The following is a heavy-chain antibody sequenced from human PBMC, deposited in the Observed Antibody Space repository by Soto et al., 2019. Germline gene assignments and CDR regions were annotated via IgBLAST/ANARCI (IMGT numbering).Heavy chain of an antibody. J-gene: IGHJ4*02. D-gene: IGHD5-18*01. CDR3: ARAVDTSMLWEYNFDY. Sequence: QVQLVQSGAEVKNPGASVKVSCKASGYTFTSYGISWVRQAPGQGLEWMGWISAYNGNTNYAQKIQERVTMTTGTSTRTSYMELRSLRSDDTVVYYCARAVDTSMLWEYNFDYWCQGTMVTDSS. CDR2: ISAYNGNT. V-gene: IGHV1-18*01. CDR1: GYTFTSYG.